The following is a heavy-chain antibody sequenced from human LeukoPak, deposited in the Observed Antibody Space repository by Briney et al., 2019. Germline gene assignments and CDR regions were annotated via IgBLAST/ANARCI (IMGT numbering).Heavy chain of an antibody. D-gene: IGHD3-10*01. CDR2: IYYTGAT. Sequence: SETLSLTCTVSGGSISSYHGSWVRQPPGKGLEWIGYIYYTGATNYNPSLKSRVTMSVDTSKNQFSLQLSSVTAADTAVYYCARGRGSGNSYPPFDYWGQGTLVTASS. CDR3: ARGRGSGNSYPPFDY. V-gene: IGHV4-59*01. J-gene: IGHJ4*02. CDR1: GGSISSYH.